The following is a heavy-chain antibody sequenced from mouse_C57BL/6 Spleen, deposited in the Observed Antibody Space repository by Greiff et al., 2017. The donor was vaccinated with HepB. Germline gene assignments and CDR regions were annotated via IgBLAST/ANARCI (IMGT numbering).Heavy chain of an antibody. CDR1: GYTFTSYW. V-gene: IGHV1-64*01. CDR2: IHPNSGST. Sequence: KQPGAELVKPGASVKLSCKASGYTFTSYWMHWVKQRPGQGLEWIGMIHPNSGSTNYNEKFKSKATLTVDESSSTAYMQLSSLTSEYSAVYYCAREGYYGSSPWFAYWGQGTLVTVSA. J-gene: IGHJ3*01. D-gene: IGHD1-1*01. CDR3: AREGYYGSSPWFAY.